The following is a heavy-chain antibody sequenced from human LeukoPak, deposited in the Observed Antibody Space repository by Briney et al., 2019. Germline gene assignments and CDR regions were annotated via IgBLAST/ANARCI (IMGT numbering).Heavy chain of an antibody. CDR3: AKAGGGYCHGWDL. CDR2: VSSSGTYI. V-gene: IGHV3-21*01. Sequence: GRSLRLSCAASGFTIDNDSMTWVRQAPGKGLEWVSSVSSSGTYIYYADSVKGRFTISRDNVKNSLYLEMNSLRADDTAVYHCAKAGGGYCHGWDLWGQGTLVIVSS. D-gene: IGHD2-21*02. J-gene: IGHJ5*02. CDR1: GFTIDNDS.